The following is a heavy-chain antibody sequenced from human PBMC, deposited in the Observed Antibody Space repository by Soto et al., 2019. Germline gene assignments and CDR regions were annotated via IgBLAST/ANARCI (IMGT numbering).Heavy chain of an antibody. CDR2: IYYSGST. Sequence: SETLSLTCTVSGGSISSGGYYWSWIRQHPGKGLEWIGYIYYSGSTYYNPSLKSRVTISVDTSKNQFSLKLGSVTAADTAVYYCARDRLDEYYGMDVWGQGTTVTVSS. J-gene: IGHJ6*02. V-gene: IGHV4-31*03. D-gene: IGHD3-9*01. CDR1: GGSISSGGYY. CDR3: ARDRLDEYYGMDV.